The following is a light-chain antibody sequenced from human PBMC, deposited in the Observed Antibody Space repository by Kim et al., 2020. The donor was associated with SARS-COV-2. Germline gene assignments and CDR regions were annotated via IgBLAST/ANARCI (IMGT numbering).Light chain of an antibody. CDR1: SSNVGSNY. J-gene: IGLJ1*01. Sequence: GQRVTISCSGSSSNVGSNYVYWYQQLPGTAPKLLIYKNNQRPSGVPDRFSGSKSGTSASLAISGLRSEDEADYYCAAWDDSLSGYVFGTGTKVTVL. CDR3: AAWDDSLSGYV. CDR2: KNN. V-gene: IGLV1-47*01.